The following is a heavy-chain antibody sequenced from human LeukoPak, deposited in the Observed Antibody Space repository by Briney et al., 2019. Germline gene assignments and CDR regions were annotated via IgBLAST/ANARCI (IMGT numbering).Heavy chain of an antibody. J-gene: IGHJ4*02. Sequence: GGSLRLSCTASGFAFSSYAMSWVRRAPGVGLEWVSAIDGGGGRTWHADSVRGRFTISRDNSRSTLYLQMNSLRPEDTAIYYCAREGYYGSGSPPSLYFDYWGQGTLVTVSS. CDR1: GFAFSSYA. CDR3: AREGYYGSGSPPSLYFDY. CDR2: IDGGGGRT. D-gene: IGHD3-10*01. V-gene: IGHV3-23*01.